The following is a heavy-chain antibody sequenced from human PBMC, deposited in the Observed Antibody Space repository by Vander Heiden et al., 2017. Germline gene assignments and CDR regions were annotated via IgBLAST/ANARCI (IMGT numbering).Heavy chain of an antibody. J-gene: IGHJ4*02. CDR1: GFTFSDYA. D-gene: IGHD6-19*01. V-gene: IGHV3-30-3*01. CDR3: ARDVAGDYFDY. CDR2: ISYDGTNK. Sequence: QVQLVESGGGVVQPGRSLRLSCAASGFTFSDYAIHWVRQAPGKGLEWVALISYDGTNKYYADSVEGRFTISRDNSKNTLFLQMNSLRPEDTAVYYCARDVAGDYFDYWGQGTLVTVSS.